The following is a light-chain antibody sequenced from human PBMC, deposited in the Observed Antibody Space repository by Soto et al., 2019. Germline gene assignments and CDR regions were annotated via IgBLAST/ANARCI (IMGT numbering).Light chain of an antibody. J-gene: IGKJ4*01. CDR2: DAS. V-gene: IGKV1-5*01. CDR3: QKYNTYSPTT. CDR1: QSVRRW. Sequence: DLQITQSPSTLSACVGPRVPRNFSSTQSVRRWLAWYQLKPGKAPKLLIFDASTLESGVPSRFSGSGSGTEFTLTIIGLQPDDFATYYCQKYNTYSPTTFCKGTMVHIK.